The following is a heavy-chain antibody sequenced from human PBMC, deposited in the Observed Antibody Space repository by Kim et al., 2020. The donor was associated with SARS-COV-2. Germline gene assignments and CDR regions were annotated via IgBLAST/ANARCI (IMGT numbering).Heavy chain of an antibody. J-gene: IGHJ4*02. CDR2: INHSGST. CDR1: GGSFSGYY. D-gene: IGHD3-10*01. CDR3: ARLGRGGSGSYYNEYYFDY. Sequence: SETLSLTCAVYGGSFSGYYWSWIRQPPGKGLEWIGEINHSGSTNYNPSLKSRVTISVDTSKNQFSLKLSSVTAADTAVYYCARLGRGGSGSYYNEYYFDYWGQGTLVTVSS. V-gene: IGHV4-34*01.